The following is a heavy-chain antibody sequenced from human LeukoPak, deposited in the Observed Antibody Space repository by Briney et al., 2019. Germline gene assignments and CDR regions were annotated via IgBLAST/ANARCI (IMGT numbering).Heavy chain of an antibody. Sequence: GGSLRLSCAASGFTFSSYAMHWVRQAPGKGLEWVAVISYDGSNKYYADSVKGRFTISRDNSKNTLYLQMNSLRAEDTAVYYCARLSGSYEGGDYWGQGTLVTVSS. CDR1: GFTFSSYA. CDR2: ISYDGSNK. V-gene: IGHV3-30-3*01. J-gene: IGHJ4*02. D-gene: IGHD1-26*01. CDR3: ARLSGSYEGGDY.